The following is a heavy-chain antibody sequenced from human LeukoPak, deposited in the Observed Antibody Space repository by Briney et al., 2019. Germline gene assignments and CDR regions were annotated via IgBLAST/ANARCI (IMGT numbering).Heavy chain of an antibody. CDR1: GSIFTSYW. Sequence: RGGSLKISCKGSGSIFTSYWIGWVRQMPGKGLEWMGIIYPGDSDTRYSPSFQGQVTISADKSISTAYLQWSSLKASDTAMYYCARMRQLWDWFDPWGQGTLVTVSS. D-gene: IGHD6-6*01. J-gene: IGHJ5*02. CDR2: IYPGDSDT. V-gene: IGHV5-51*01. CDR3: ARMRQLWDWFDP.